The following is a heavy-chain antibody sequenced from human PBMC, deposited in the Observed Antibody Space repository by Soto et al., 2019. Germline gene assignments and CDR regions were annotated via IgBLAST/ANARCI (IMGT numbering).Heavy chain of an antibody. CDR3: ARLIGTSWFVG. CDR2: IYHSGST. D-gene: IGHD6-13*01. V-gene: IGHV4-30-2*01. Sequence: PSETLSLTCAVSGGSISSGGYSWRWIRQPPGKGLDWIGYIYHSGSTYYNPSLKSRVTISVDRSKNQFSLKLSSVTPEDTAVYYCARLIGTSWFVGWGQGTPVTVSS. J-gene: IGHJ4*02. CDR1: GGSISSGGYS.